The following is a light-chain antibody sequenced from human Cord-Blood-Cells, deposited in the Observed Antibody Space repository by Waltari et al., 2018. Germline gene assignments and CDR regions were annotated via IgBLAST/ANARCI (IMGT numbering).Light chain of an antibody. Sequence: QSALTQPASVSGSPGQSITISCTGTSSDVGSYYLVSWYQQHRGKAPKLLFYEGSKRPSGVSNRVSGSKAGNTASLTNSGRQAEDEADYYCCSDAGSSTWVFGGATKLTVL. CDR2: EGS. CDR1: SSDVGSYYL. V-gene: IGLV2-23*01. CDR3: CSDAGSSTWV. J-gene: IGLJ3*02.